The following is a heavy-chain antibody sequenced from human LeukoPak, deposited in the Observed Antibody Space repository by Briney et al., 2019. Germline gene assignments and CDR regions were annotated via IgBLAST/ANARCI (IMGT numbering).Heavy chain of an antibody. Sequence: ASVKVSCKASGYTFTGYYLHWVRQAPGQGLEWMGWINPNSGGTNYAQNFQGRVTMTRDTSISTAFLELSSLRSDDTAVYYCARGSTRDSSGWYGPGKWFDPWGQGTLVTVSS. J-gene: IGHJ5*02. V-gene: IGHV1-2*02. CDR3: ARGSTRDSSGWYGPGKWFDP. CDR1: GYTFTGYY. D-gene: IGHD6-19*01. CDR2: INPNSGGT.